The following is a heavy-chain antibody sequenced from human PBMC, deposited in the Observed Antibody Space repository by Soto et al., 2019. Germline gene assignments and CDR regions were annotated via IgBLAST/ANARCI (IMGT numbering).Heavy chain of an antibody. CDR1: GDSISSSSYY. Sequence: SETLSLTCTVSGDSISSSSYYWGWIRQPPGKGLEWIGSIYYSGSTYYNPSLKSRVTISVDTSKNQFSLKLSSVTAADTAVYYCAREVNYDYVWGTPDFDYWGQGTLVTVSS. D-gene: IGHD3-16*01. CDR3: AREVNYDYVWGTPDFDY. V-gene: IGHV4-39*02. J-gene: IGHJ4*02. CDR2: IYYSGST.